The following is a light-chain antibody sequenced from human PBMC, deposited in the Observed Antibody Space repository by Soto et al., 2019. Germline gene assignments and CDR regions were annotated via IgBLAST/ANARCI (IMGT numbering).Light chain of an antibody. J-gene: IGKJ1*01. CDR3: QQYGSSRT. V-gene: IGKV3-20*01. CDR2: AAS. CDR1: QSVSSGY. Sequence: EIVLTQSPGTLSLSPGERATLSCRASQSVSSGYLAWYQQKPGHAPRLLIYAASSRATGIPDRFSGSGSGTDFTLTISRLEPEDFAVYYCQQYGSSRTFGQGTKVEIK.